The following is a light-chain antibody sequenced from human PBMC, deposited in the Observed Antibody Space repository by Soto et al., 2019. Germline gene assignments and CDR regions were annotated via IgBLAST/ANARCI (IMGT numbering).Light chain of an antibody. J-gene: IGLJ1*01. V-gene: IGLV2-18*01. CDR1: TTDIDNYDS. Sequence: QSVLTHPPSVSGSPGHAVTISGTATTTDIDNYDSVSWYQQSPGTAPKLIIYDVNNRPSGAPDRFSGSTSGNTASLTISGLQAEEETDYFCSLYSSNGSIIFGPGTKVTVL. CDR2: DVN. CDR3: SLYSSNGSII.